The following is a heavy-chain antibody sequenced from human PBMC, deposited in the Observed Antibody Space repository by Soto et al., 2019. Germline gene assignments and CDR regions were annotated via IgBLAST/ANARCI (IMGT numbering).Heavy chain of an antibody. J-gene: IGHJ4*02. D-gene: IGHD3-3*02. CDR3: ARASISYFDY. CDR1: GFTFSSYE. Sequence: GGSLRLSCPASGFTFSSYEMNWGRQAPVNGLELLSCRSSSGSTIYYADSVKGRFTISRDNAKNSLYLQMNSLRAEDTAVYYCARASISYFDYWGQGTLVTVSS. CDR2: RSSSGSTI. V-gene: IGHV3-48*03.